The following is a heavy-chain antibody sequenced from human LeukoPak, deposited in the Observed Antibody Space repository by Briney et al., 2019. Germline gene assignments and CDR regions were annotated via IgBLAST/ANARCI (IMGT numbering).Heavy chain of an antibody. CDR1: GFTFSSYW. CDR2: IKQDGSEK. Sequence: GGSLRLSCAASGFTFSSYWMSWVRQAPGRGLEWVANIKQDGSEKYYVDSVKSRFTISRDNAKNSLYLQMNSLRAEDTAVYYCARVGDTVMAQPVDYWGQGTLVTVSS. J-gene: IGHJ4*02. V-gene: IGHV3-7*01. CDR3: ARVGDTVMAQPVDY. D-gene: IGHD5-18*01.